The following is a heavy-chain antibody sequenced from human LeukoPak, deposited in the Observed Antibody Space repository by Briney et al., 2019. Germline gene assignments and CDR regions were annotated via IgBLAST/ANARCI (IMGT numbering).Heavy chain of an antibody. CDR3: ARHVRPYYYGSGSHLSNWFDP. J-gene: IGHJ5*02. CDR2: INHSGST. V-gene: IGHV4-34*01. CDR1: GGSFSGYY. D-gene: IGHD3-10*01. Sequence: TSETLSLTCAVYGGSFSGYYWSWIRQPPGKGLEWIGEINHSGSTNYNPSLKSRVTISVDTSKNQFSLKLSSVTAADTAVYYCARHVRPYYYGSGSHLSNWFDPWGQGTLVTVSS.